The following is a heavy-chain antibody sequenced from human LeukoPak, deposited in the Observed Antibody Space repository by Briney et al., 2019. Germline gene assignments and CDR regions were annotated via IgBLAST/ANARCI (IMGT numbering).Heavy chain of an antibody. D-gene: IGHD1-26*01. CDR2: ISPDSTFI. J-gene: IGHJ5*02. V-gene: IGHV3-21*01. CDR1: GFTFKTTW. Sequence: GESLRLSCAGSGFTFKTTWMSWVRQAPGKGLEWVSSISPDSTFIYQADSVKGRFTISRDNAKNSLYLQMESLRVEDTAVYYCANFQTVGVKPFEHWGQGTLVIVSS. CDR3: ANFQTVGVKPFEH.